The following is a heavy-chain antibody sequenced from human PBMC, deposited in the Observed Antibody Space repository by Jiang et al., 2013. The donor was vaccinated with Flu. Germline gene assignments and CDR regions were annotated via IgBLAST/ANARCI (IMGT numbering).Heavy chain of an antibody. CDR3: ARRQLDIVATWSY. CDR2: IYYSGST. D-gene: IGHD5-12*01. J-gene: IGHJ4*02. Sequence: GSGLVKPSETLSLTCTVSSGSISSSSYYWGWIRQPPGKGLEWIGSIYYSGSTYYNPSLKSRVTISVDTSKNQFSLKLSSVTAADTAVYYCARRQLDIVATWSYWGQGTLVTVSS. CDR1: SGSISSSSYY. V-gene: IGHV4-39*07.